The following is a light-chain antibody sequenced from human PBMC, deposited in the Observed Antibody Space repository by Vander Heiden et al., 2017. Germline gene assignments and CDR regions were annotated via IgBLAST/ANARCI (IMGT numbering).Light chain of an antibody. J-gene: IGLJ1*01. Sequence: SALAQPPLASGSPGPSGTISCTGTSSDVGGYNDVPWYQQHPGKAPKLMIYEVSKRPSGVPDRFSGSKSGNTASLTVSGLQAEDEADYYCSSYAGSNNVPYVFGTGTKVTVL. CDR1: SSDVGGYND. CDR3: SSYAGSNNVPYV. V-gene: IGLV2-8*01. CDR2: EVS.